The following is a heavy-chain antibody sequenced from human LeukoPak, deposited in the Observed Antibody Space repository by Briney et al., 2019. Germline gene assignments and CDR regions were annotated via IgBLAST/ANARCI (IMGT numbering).Heavy chain of an antibody. CDR3: ARQYSDILTGYHRGELYWYFDL. CDR2: IYTSGST. D-gene: IGHD3-9*01. J-gene: IGHJ2*01. CDR1: GGSISSGSYY. V-gene: IGHV4-61*02. Sequence: SETLSLTCTVSGGSISSGSYYWSWIRQPAGKGLEWIGRIYTSGSTNYNPSLKCRVTISVDTFKNQFSLKLSSVTAADTAVYYCARQYSDILTGYHRGELYWYFDLWGRGTLVTVSS.